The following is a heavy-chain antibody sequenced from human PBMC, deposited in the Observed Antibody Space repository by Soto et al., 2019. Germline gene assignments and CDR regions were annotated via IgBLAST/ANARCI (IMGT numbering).Heavy chain of an antibody. CDR3: AREEFEDGRGHFDY. CDR1: GFTFSTSV. J-gene: IGHJ4*02. Sequence: QVQLVESGGGVVQPGGSLRLSCAASGFTFSTSVMHWVRQAPGKGLEWMAIISYGGVNKYYADSVKGRFTISRDISENTLYLQMNSLRTEDTAVYYCAREEFEDGRGHFDYWGQGTLVSVSS. D-gene: IGHD3-22*01. CDR2: ISYGGVNK. V-gene: IGHV3-30-3*01.